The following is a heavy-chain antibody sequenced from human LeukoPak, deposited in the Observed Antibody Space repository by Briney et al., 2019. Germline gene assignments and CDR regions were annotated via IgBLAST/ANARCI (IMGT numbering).Heavy chain of an antibody. CDR3: ARAQYYYGSGSYDYFDY. Sequence: PGGSLRLYCAASGFTFSDYYMSWIRQAPGKGLEWVSYISSSGSIIHYTDSVKGRFTISRDNAKNSLYLQMNSLRAEDTAVYYCARAQYYYGSGSYDYFDYWGQGTPVTVSS. J-gene: IGHJ4*02. D-gene: IGHD3-10*01. CDR1: GFTFSDYY. CDR2: ISSSGSII. V-gene: IGHV3-11*04.